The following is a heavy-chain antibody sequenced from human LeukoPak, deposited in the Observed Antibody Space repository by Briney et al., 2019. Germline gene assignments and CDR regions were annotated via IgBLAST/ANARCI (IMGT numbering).Heavy chain of an antibody. CDR1: GGSVSSGSYY. Sequence: SETLSLTCTASGGSVSSGSYYWSWIRQPPGKGLEWIGYIYYSGSTNYNPSLKSRVTISVDTSKNQFSLKLSSVTAADTAVYYCARDRWQQLFLEGYGMDVWGQGTTVTVSS. CDR3: ARDRWQQLFLEGYGMDV. V-gene: IGHV4-61*01. J-gene: IGHJ6*02. CDR2: IYYSGST. D-gene: IGHD6-13*01.